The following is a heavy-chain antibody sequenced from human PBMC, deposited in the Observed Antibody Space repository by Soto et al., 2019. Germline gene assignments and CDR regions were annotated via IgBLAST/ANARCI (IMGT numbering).Heavy chain of an antibody. V-gene: IGHV4-31*02. Sequence: SETLSLTXTVSGGSISSGGYYWSWIRQHPGKGLEWIGYIYYSGSTYYNPSLKSRVTISVGTSKNQFSLKLSSVTAADTAVYYCARDGLYCANGVCHGGGYYYYGMDVWGQGTTVTVPS. CDR2: IYYSGST. J-gene: IGHJ6*02. CDR1: GGSISSGGYY. CDR3: ARDGLYCANGVCHGGGYYYYGMDV. D-gene: IGHD2-8*01.